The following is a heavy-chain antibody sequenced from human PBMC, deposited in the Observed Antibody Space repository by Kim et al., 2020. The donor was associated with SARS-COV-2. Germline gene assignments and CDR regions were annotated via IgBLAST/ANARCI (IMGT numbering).Heavy chain of an antibody. V-gene: IGHV3-21*01. D-gene: IGHD1-20*01. Sequence: GGSLRLSCAASGFTFSSYSMNWVRQAPGKGLEWVSSISSSSSYIYYADSVKGRFTISRDNAKNSLYLQMNSLRAEDTAVYYCARDSSLPGISPKGSAFDIWGQGTMVTVSS. J-gene: IGHJ3*02. CDR1: GFTFSSYS. CDR2: ISSSSSYI. CDR3: ARDSSLPGISPKGSAFDI.